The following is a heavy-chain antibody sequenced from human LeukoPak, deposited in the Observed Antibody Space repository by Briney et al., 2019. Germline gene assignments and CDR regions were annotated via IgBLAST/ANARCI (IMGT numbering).Heavy chain of an antibody. D-gene: IGHD5-18*01. V-gene: IGHV4-61*01. Sequence: SETLSLTCTVSGGSISSGSYYWSWIRQPPGKGLEWIGYIYYSGSTNYNPSLKSRVTISVDTSKNQFSLKLSSVTAADTAVYYCARDRGYSYGHYFDYWGQGTLVTVSS. CDR3: ARDRGYSYGHYFDY. CDR1: GGSISSGSYY. J-gene: IGHJ4*02. CDR2: IYYSGST.